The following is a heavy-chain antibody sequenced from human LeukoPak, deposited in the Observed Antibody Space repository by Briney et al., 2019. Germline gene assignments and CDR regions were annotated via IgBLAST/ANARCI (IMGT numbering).Heavy chain of an antibody. J-gene: IGHJ4*02. CDR3: AKDQMGRLVPAATDY. D-gene: IGHD2-2*01. CDR2: INSDGSWT. V-gene: IGHV3-74*01. Sequence: PGGSLRLSCAASGNYWMHWVRQVPGKGLVWVSHINSDGSWTSYADSVKGRFTISRDNSKNTLYLQMNSLRAEDTAVYYCAKDQMGRLVPAATDYWGQGTLVTVSS. CDR1: GNYW.